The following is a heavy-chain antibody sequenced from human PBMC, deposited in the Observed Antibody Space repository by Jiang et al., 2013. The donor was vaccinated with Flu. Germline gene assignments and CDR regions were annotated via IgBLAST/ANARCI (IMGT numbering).Heavy chain of an antibody. D-gene: IGHD3-3*01. J-gene: IGHJ4*02. CDR3: ARELYDFWSGEQGLPYYFDY. CDR2: IYTSGST. V-gene: IGHV4-4*07. Sequence: LLKPSETLSLTCTVSGGSISSYYWSWIRQPAGKGLEWIGRIYTSGSTNYNPSLKSRVTMSVDTSKNQFSLKLSSVTAADTAVYYCARELYDFWSGEQGLPYYFDYWGQGTLVTVSS. CDR1: GGSISSYY.